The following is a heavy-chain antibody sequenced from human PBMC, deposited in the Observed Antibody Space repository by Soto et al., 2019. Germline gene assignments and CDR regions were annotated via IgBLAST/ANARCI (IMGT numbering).Heavy chain of an antibody. CDR1: GFTFSTYA. Sequence: EVQSLESGGGLVQPGGSLRLSCVASGFTFSTYAMSWVRQAPREGLKWVSTISGSGGTTYYADSVKGRFTISRDNSKNTLYLQVNSLRAEDSSKYYCARYCSPTSCTIRYGMDVWGQGTTVTVSS. CDR3: ARYCSPTSCTIRYGMDV. J-gene: IGHJ6*02. V-gene: IGHV3-23*01. D-gene: IGHD2-15*01. CDR2: ISGSGGTT.